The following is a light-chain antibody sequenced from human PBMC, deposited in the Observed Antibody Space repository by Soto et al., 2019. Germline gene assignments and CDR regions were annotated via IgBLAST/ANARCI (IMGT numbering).Light chain of an antibody. V-gene: IGLV2-11*01. CDR1: SNY. CDR2: DVS. J-gene: IGLJ2*01. CDR3: ASWDDRLGAVI. Sequence: QSVLTQPRSVSGSPGQSVTISCTGTSNYVSWYQQDPGKAPKLIIYDVSKRPSGVPDRFSGSKSGNTASLTISGLQAEDEADYYCASWDDRLGAVIFGGGTKVTVL.